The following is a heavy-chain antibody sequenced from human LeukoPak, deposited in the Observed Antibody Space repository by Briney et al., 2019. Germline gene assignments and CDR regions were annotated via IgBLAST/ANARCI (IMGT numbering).Heavy chain of an antibody. V-gene: IGHV1-18*04. J-gene: IGHJ5*02. CDR1: GYTFTSYG. CDR3: ARDGYSSSWFTNWFDP. Sequence: ASVKVSCKASGYTFTSYGISWVRQAPGQGLEWMGWISAYNGNTNYVQKLQGRVTMTTDTSTSTAYMELRSLRSDDTAVYYCARDGYSSSWFTNWFDPWGQGTLVTVSS. D-gene: IGHD6-13*01. CDR2: ISAYNGNT.